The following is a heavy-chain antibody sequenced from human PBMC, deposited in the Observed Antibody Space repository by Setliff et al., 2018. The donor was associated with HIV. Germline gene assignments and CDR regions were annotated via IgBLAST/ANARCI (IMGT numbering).Heavy chain of an antibody. D-gene: IGHD2-2*03. Sequence: ASVKVSCKASGYAFTSYYMHWVRQAPGQGLEWMGIINPSGGSTSYAQKFQGRVTMTRDTSTNTVYMELSSLRSEDTAVYYCARDGPALDIVVVPAASVLGYYYYMDVWGKGTTVTVSS. CDR2: INPSGGST. V-gene: IGHV1-46*01. CDR3: ARDGPALDIVVVPAASVLGYYYYMDV. CDR1: GYAFTSYY. J-gene: IGHJ6*03.